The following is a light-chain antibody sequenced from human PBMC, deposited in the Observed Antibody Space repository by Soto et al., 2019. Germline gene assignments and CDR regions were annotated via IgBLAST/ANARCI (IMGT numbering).Light chain of an antibody. CDR3: QQYNNWPRP. J-gene: IGKJ1*01. CDR1: QSVSSN. CDR2: GAS. Sequence: EIVMTQSPATLSVSPGERATLSCRASQSVSSNLAWYQQKPGQAPRLLIYGASSRATGIPARFSGSRSGTECPLTICSLQSEEFAVYYCQQYNNWPRPFGQGT. V-gene: IGKV3-15*01.